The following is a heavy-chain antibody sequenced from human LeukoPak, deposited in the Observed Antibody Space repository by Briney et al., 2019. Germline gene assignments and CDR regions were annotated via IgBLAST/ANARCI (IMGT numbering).Heavy chain of an antibody. D-gene: IGHD5-18*01. CDR2: ISYDGSNE. CDR3: AKDRSGGFRYSYGPNYGMDV. Sequence: GGSLRLSCAASGFTFSSYGMHWVRQAPGKGLEWVAVISYDGSNEYYADSVKGRFTISRDSSKNTLDLQMNSLRAEDTAVYYCAKDRSGGFRYSYGPNYGMDVWGQGTTVTVSS. CDR1: GFTFSSYG. V-gene: IGHV3-30*18. J-gene: IGHJ6*02.